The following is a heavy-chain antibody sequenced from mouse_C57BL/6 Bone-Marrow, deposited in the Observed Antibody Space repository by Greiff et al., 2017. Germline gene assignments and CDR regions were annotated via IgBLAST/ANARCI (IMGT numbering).Heavy chain of an antibody. Sequence: QVQLQQPGAELVKPGASVKLSCKASGYTFTSYWMQWVKQRPGQGLEWIGEIDPSDIYTNYNKKFNGKATLTVYKSSSTAYMQLSSLTSEDSAVHYCARFGCTTCWYFDVWGTGTTVTVSS. CDR1: GYTFTSYW. J-gene: IGHJ1*03. CDR3: ARFGCTTCWYFDV. D-gene: IGHD1-1*01. V-gene: IGHV1-50*01. CDR2: IDPSDIYT.